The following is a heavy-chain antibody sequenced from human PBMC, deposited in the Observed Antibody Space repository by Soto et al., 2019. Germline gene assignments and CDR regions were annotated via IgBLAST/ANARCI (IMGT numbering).Heavy chain of an antibody. D-gene: IGHD3-22*01. CDR1: GGSISSGGYY. Sequence: QVQLQESGPGLVKPSQTLSLTCTVSGGSISSGGYYWSWIRQHPGKGLEWIGYIYYSGSTYYNPSLKSRVTISVDPSKNQFSLKLSSVTAADTAVYYCASTMIGVVRTLLPDHFDYWGQGTLVTVSS. CDR2: IYYSGST. J-gene: IGHJ4*02. V-gene: IGHV4-31*03. CDR3: ASTMIGVVRTLLPDHFDY.